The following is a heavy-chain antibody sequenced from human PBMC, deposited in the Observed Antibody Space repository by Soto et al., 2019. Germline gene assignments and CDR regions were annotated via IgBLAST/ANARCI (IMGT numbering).Heavy chain of an antibody. Sequence: QVQLVQSGAEVKKAGASGKVSCDAAGYTFTRYDINWVRQATGQGLEWMGWMYPNSGNTGYAQRFQGRVTMTRNTSISTAYMELSSLRSEDTAVYYCASYNQRGYYGMDVWGQGTTVTVCS. J-gene: IGHJ6*02. CDR3: ASYNQRGYYGMDV. CDR2: MYPNSGNT. D-gene: IGHD1-20*01. V-gene: IGHV1-8*01. CDR1: GYTFTRYD.